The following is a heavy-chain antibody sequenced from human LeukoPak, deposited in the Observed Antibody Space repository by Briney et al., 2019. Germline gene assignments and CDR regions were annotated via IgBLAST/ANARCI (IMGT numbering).Heavy chain of an antibody. D-gene: IGHD5-18*01. CDR3: ARDRGGIQVWILDY. V-gene: IGHV1-46*01. J-gene: IGHJ4*02. CDR2: INPSGGSA. CDR1: GYTFTSYY. Sequence: ASVKVSCKASGYTFTSYYMHWVRQAPGQGLEWMGIINPSGGSANYAQKFQGRVTITADESTSAAYMELSSLRSEDTAVYYCARDRGGIQVWILDYWGQGTLVTVSS.